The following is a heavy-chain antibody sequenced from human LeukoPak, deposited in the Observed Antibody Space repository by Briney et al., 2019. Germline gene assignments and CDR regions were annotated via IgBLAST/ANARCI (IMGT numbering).Heavy chain of an antibody. D-gene: IGHD2-2*01. CDR1: GYTFTGYY. CDR2: INPNSGGT. V-gene: IGHV1-2*02. J-gene: IGHJ4*02. Sequence: ASVKVSCKASGYTFTGYYMHWVRQAPGQGLEWMGWINPNSGGTNYAQKFQGRATMTRDTSISTAYMELSRLRSDDTAVYYCARARSPVVVVPAAPPSDVGLWGQGTLVTVSS. CDR3: ARARSPVVVVPAAPPSDVGL.